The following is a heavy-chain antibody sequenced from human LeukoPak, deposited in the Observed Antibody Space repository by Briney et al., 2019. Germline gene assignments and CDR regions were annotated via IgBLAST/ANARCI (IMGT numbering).Heavy chain of an antibody. CDR2: IYYSGST. CDR3: ARHDYYGSGSYSYFQH. J-gene: IGHJ1*01. Sequence: SETLSLTCTVSGGSISSSSYYWGWIRQPPGKGLEWIGSIYYSGSTFYNPSLKSRVTISVDTSKNQFFLKLSSVTAADTAVYYCARHDYYGSGSYSYFQHWGQGTLVTVSS. D-gene: IGHD3-10*01. V-gene: IGHV4-39*01. CDR1: GGSISSSSYY.